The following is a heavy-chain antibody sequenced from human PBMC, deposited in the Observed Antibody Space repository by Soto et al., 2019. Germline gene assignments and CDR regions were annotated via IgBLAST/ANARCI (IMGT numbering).Heavy chain of an antibody. Sequence: ASVKVSCKASGYTFTGYYMHWVRQAPGQGLEWMGWISPNSGGTNYAQKFQGWVTMTRDTSISTAYMELCRLRSDDTAVYYCARETLGYCSGGSCYYYYGMDVWGQGTTVTVSS. CDR3: ARETLGYCSGGSCYYYYGMDV. CDR1: GYTFTGYY. J-gene: IGHJ6*02. CDR2: ISPNSGGT. D-gene: IGHD2-15*01. V-gene: IGHV1-2*04.